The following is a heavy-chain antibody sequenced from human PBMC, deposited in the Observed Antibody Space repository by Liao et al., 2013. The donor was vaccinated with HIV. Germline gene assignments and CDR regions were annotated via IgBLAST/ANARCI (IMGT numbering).Heavy chain of an antibody. CDR2: INHSGST. V-gene: IGHV4-34*01. D-gene: IGHD2-21*01. J-gene: IGHJ4*02. Sequence: QVQLQQWGAGLLKPSETLSLTCAVYGGSFSGYYWSWIRQPPGKGLEWIGEINHSGSTNYNPSLKRRVTISVDTSKNQFSLKLSSVTAADTAVYYCARSMVIAIPGHDYWGQGTLVTVSS. CDR1: GGSFSGYY. CDR3: ARSMVIAIPGHDY.